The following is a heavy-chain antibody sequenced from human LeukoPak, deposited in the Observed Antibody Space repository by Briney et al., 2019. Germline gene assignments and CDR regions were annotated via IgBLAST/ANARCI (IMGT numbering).Heavy chain of an antibody. CDR2: INPNSGGT. J-gene: IGHJ5*02. D-gene: IGHD6-19*01. V-gene: IGHV1-2*02. CDR1: GYTFTGYY. CDR3: ARARDSSGWYVDP. Sequence: GASVKVSCKASGYTFTGYYMHWVRQAPGQGLEWMGWINPNSGGTNYAQKFQGRVTMTRDTSISTAYMELSRLRSDDTAVYYCARARDSSGWYVDPWGQGTLVTVSS.